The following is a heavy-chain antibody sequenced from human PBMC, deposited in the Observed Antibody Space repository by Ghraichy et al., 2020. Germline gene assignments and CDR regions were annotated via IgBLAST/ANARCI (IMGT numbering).Heavy chain of an antibody. J-gene: IGHJ6*02. V-gene: IGHV1-69*06. D-gene: IGHD4-11*01. CDR1: GGTFSSYA. CDR2: IIPIFGTA. Sequence: SVKVSCKASGGTFSSYAISWVRQAPGQGLEWMGGIIPIFGTANYAQKFQGRVTITADKSTSTAYMELSSLRSEDTAVYYCARDPPTQYSNSFYYYYYGMDVWGQGTTVTVSS. CDR3: ARDPPTQYSNSFYYYYYGMDV.